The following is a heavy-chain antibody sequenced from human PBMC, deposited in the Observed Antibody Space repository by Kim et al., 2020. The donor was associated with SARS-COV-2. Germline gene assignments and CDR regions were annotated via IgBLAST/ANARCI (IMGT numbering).Heavy chain of an antibody. CDR1: GFTFSSYS. Sequence: GGSLRLSCAASGFTFSSYSMNWVRQAPGKGLEWVSYISSSSSYIYYADSVKGRFTISRDNAKNSLYLQMNSLRAEDTAVYYCASEQGGSSGWTNWRDYYYLGRYGWGQGTTVTVCS. V-gene: IGHV3-21*01. J-gene: IGHJ6*02. CDR2: ISSSSSYI. D-gene: IGHD6-19*01. CDR3: ASEQGGSSGWTNWRDYYYLGRYG.